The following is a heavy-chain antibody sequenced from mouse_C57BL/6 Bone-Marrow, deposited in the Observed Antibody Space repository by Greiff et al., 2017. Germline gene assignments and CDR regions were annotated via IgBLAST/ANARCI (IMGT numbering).Heavy chain of an antibody. Sequence: VMLVESGPELVKPGASVKISCKASGYTFTDYYINWVKQRPGQGLEWIGWIFPGSGSTYYNEKFKGKATLTVDKSSSTAYMLLSSLPSEDSAVYFCAREGDSNWAFDYWGQGTTLTVSS. CDR2: IFPGSGST. CDR3: AREGDSNWAFDY. CDR1: GYTFTDYY. J-gene: IGHJ2*01. D-gene: IGHD4-1*01. V-gene: IGHV1-75*01.